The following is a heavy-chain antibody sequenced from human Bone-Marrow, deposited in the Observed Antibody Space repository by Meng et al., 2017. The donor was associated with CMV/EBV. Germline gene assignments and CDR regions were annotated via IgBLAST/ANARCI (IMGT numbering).Heavy chain of an antibody. CDR2: INHSGST. J-gene: IGHJ4*02. CDR3: ARLPSRYYYDSSGYYRSSY. CDR1: GGSFSGYY. Sequence: SETLSLTCAVYGGSFSGYYWSWIRQPPGKGLEWIGEINHSGSTNYKPSLKSRVTISVDTSKNQFSLKLSSVTAADTAVYYCARLPSRYYYDSSGYYRSSYWGQGTLVTVSS. D-gene: IGHD3-22*01. V-gene: IGHV4-34*01.